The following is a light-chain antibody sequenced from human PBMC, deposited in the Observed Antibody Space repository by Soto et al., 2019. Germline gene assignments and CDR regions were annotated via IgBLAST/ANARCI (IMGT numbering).Light chain of an antibody. CDR1: QTMTRAY. CDR3: HQYHSPPQT. J-gene: IGKJ2*01. CDR2: AAS. Sequence: EIVLLQSPGPLSLSPGERATLSCRASQTMTRAYVAWYQQKPGQAPRLLIYAASYRATGISDKFSGSGSGTDFSLTISRLEPEDSAVYYCHQYHSPPQTCGQGTKVEI. V-gene: IGKV3-20*01.